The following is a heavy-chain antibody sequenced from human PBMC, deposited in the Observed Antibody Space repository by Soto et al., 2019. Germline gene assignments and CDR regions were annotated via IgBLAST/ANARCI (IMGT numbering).Heavy chain of an antibody. J-gene: IGHJ4*02. Sequence: ASVKVSCKASGYTFTGYYMHWVLQAPGQGLEWMGWINPNSGGTNYAQKFQGWVTMTRDTSISTAYMELSRLRSDDTAVYYCARVDTAMVIWGIFDYWGQGTLVTVSS. D-gene: IGHD5-18*01. V-gene: IGHV1-2*04. CDR3: ARVDTAMVIWGIFDY. CDR1: GYTFTGYY. CDR2: INPNSGGT.